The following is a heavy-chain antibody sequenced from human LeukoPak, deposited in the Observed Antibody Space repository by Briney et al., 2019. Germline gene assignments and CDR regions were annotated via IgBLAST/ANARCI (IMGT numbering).Heavy chain of an antibody. J-gene: IGHJ5*02. Sequence: SETLSLTCTVSGGSISSYYWSWIRQPPGKGLEWIGYIYYSGSTNYNPSLMSRVTISVDTSKNQFSLKLSSVTAADTAVYYCARATQQQLFFWFDPWGQGTLVTVSS. CDR1: GGSISSYY. V-gene: IGHV4-59*01. CDR3: ARATQQQLFFWFDP. D-gene: IGHD6-13*01. CDR2: IYYSGST.